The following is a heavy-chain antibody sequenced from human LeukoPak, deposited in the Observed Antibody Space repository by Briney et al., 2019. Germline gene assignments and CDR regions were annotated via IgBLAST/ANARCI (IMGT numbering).Heavy chain of an antibody. Sequence: PGGSLRLSCTASGFTFSNYWMSWVRQTPEKGLEWVANIKQDGSEKVYLDSVKRRFTISRDNAQTSLYLHMNSLRAEDTAVYYCARDPYSSSWSYGMDVWGQGTTVTVSS. CDR2: IKQDGSEK. CDR3: ARDPYSSSWSYGMDV. D-gene: IGHD6-13*01. J-gene: IGHJ6*02. V-gene: IGHV3-7*05. CDR1: GFTFSNYW.